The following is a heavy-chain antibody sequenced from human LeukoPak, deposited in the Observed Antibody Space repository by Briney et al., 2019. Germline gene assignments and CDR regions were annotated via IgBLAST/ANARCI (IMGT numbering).Heavy chain of an antibody. Sequence: GGSLRLPCATSGFTFSTYSMNWVRQAPGKGLEWVSSITSPVGHIYYADSLKGRITISRDNARSSLYLQMNSLRAEDTAVYYCATDGRSSGWYGFDYWGQGTLVTVSS. CDR2: ITSPVGHI. J-gene: IGHJ4*02. CDR3: ATDGRSSGWYGFDY. V-gene: IGHV3-21*01. CDR1: GFTFSTYS. D-gene: IGHD6-19*01.